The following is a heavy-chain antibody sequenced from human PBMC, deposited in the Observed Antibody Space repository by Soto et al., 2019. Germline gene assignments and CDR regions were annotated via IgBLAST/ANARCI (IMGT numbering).Heavy chain of an antibody. D-gene: IGHD6-19*01. Sequence: QVQLVQSGAAGKKPGASVKVSCKASGYTFTSYGISWVRQTPGQGLERMGWITGYNGNTNYAQKLQGRVTITTDKSTITAYMELRSVRSDDTAVYYCAIRPVAGTAFFDYWGQGTLVTVSS. CDR3: AIRPVAGTAFFDY. J-gene: IGHJ4*02. CDR2: ITGYNGNT. CDR1: GYTFTSYG. V-gene: IGHV1-18*01.